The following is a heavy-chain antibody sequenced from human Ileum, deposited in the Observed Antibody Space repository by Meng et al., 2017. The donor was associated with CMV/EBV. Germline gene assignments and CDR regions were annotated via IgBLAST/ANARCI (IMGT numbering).Heavy chain of an antibody. CDR1: GFTFDDYG. D-gene: IGHD3-22*01. CDR2: INWNGGST. J-gene: IGHJ4*02. V-gene: IGHV3-20*04. Sequence: GSLRLSCAASGFTFDDYGMSWVRQAPGKGLEWVSGINWNGGSTGYADSVKGRFTISRDNAKNSLYLQMNSLRAEDTALYYCARVALRGIVVVITPHYYFDYWGQGTLVTVSS. CDR3: ARVALRGIVVVITPHYYFDY.